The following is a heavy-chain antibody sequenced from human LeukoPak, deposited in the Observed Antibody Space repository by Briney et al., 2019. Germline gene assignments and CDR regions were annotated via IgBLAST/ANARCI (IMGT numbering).Heavy chain of an antibody. V-gene: IGHV3-23*01. D-gene: IGHD1-26*01. CDR2: ISASGGTI. CDR1: GFTFGSYA. CDR3: AKGANSDTRYYFDY. J-gene: IGHJ4*02. Sequence: GGSLRLSCAASGFTFGSYAMSWVRQAPGKGLEWVSSISASGGTIYYADSVKGRFTISRDNSKNTLFLQMKSLRVEHTAIYYCAKGANSDTRYYFDYWGQGSLVTVSS.